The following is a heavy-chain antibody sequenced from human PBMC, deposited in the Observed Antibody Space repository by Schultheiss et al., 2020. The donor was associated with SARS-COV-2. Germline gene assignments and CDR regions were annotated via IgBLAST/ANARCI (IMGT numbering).Heavy chain of an antibody. Sequence: SQTLSLTCTVSGGSISSYYWSWIRQPPGKRLEWIGYIYYSGSTNYNPSLKSRVTISVDTSKNQFSLKLSSVTAADTAVYYCARLQDWYFDLWGRGTLVTVSS. CDR3: ARLQDWYFDL. CDR1: GGSISSYY. V-gene: IGHV4-59*08. J-gene: IGHJ2*01. CDR2: IYYSGST.